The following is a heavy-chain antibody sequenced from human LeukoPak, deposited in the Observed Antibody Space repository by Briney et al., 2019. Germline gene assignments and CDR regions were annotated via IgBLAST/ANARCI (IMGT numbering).Heavy chain of an antibody. CDR2: INHSGST. V-gene: IGHV4-34*01. D-gene: IGHD2-2*01. CDR3: ARHLGVVVPAAKQVRRHYYYYYYMDV. CDR1: GFTFSSYS. J-gene: IGHJ6*03. Sequence: PGGSLRLSCAASGFTFSSYSMNWVRQAPGKGLEWIGEINHSGSTNYNPPLKSRVTISVDTSKNQFSLKLSSVTAADTAVYYCARHLGVVVPAAKQVRRHYYYYYYMDVWGKGTTVTISS.